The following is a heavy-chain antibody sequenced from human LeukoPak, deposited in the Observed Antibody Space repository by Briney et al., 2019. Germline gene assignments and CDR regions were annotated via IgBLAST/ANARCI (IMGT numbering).Heavy chain of an antibody. D-gene: IGHD4-17*01. CDR1: GYSITSGYY. CDR3: AREGDTDNDYGDKTLGWFDP. J-gene: IGHJ5*02. Sequence: SETLSLTCTVSGYSITSGYYWGWIRQPPGKGLEWIGSIYHSGSTYYNPSLKSRVTISVDTSKNQFSLKLSSVTAADTAVYYCAREGDTDNDYGDKTLGWFDPWGQGTLVTVSS. CDR2: IYHSGST. V-gene: IGHV4-38-2*02.